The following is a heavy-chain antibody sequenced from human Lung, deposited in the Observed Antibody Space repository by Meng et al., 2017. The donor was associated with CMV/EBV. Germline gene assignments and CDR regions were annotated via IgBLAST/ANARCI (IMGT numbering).Heavy chain of an antibody. V-gene: IGHV4-34*01. CDR3: ARGRRGGFLEWLLSGNWFDP. J-gene: IGHJ5*02. Sequence: SETLSLXXAVYGGSFSGYYWSWIRQPPGKGLEWIGEINHSGSTNYNPSLKSRVTISVDTSKNQFSLKLSSVTAADTAVYYCARGRRGGFLEWLLSGNWFDPWGQGXLVTVSS. D-gene: IGHD3-3*01. CDR2: INHSGST. CDR1: GGSFSGYY.